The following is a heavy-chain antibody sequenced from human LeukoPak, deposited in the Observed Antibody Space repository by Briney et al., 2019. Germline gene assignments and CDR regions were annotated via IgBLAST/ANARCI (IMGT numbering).Heavy chain of an antibody. CDR1: GGSISSYY. CDR2: IYYSGST. D-gene: IGHD4-23*01. V-gene: IGHV4-59*01. J-gene: IGHJ4*02. Sequence: PSETLSLTCTVSGGSISSYYWSWIRQPPGKGLEWIGYIYYSGSTNYNPSLKSRVTISVDTSKNQFSLKLSSVTAADTAVYYCARARQTPFYGGHPHYFDYWGQGTLVTVSS. CDR3: ARARQTPFYGGHPHYFDY.